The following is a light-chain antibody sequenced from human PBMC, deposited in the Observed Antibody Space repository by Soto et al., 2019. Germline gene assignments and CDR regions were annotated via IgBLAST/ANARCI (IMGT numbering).Light chain of an antibody. Sequence: QSALTQPRSVSGSPGQSVTISCTGTSSYVGGYNYVSWYQQHPGKAPKLMIYDVSKRPSGVPDRFSGSKSGNTPSLTISGLQAEDEADYYSCSYAGSYNYVFGTGTKVTFL. CDR3: CSYAGSYNYV. CDR2: DVS. CDR1: SSYVGGYNY. V-gene: IGLV2-11*01. J-gene: IGLJ1*01.